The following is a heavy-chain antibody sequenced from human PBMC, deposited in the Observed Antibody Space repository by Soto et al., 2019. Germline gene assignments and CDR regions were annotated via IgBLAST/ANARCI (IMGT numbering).Heavy chain of an antibody. CDR2: ISSSGSYT. J-gene: IGHJ6*02. D-gene: IGHD2-2*01. V-gene: IGHV3-11*06. CDR1: GFTFSDYY. Sequence: ESGGGLVKPGGSLRLSCAASGFTFSDYYMNWIRQAPGKGLEWVSYISSSGSYTNYADSVKGRFTISRDNAKKSLYLQMNSLGAEDTAVYYCASQVVVPAYYGLDVWGQGTTVTVSS. CDR3: ASQVVVPAYYGLDV.